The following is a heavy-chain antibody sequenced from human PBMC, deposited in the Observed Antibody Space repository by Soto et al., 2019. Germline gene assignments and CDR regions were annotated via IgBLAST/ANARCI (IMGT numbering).Heavy chain of an antibody. CDR3: AIDGRVSFYYYGMDV. Sequence: QVLLVQSGAAVKRPGASVKVSCKASGYTFSNYGITWVRQAPGHGLEWLGWVTAFNGDTNYAQNVRDTVTLTTDPSTETSYMELRSLIPDDTAVYYCAIDGRVSFYYYGMDVWGQGTTGIVSS. CDR1: GYTFSNYG. V-gene: IGHV1-18*01. CDR2: VTAFNGDT. J-gene: IGHJ6*02.